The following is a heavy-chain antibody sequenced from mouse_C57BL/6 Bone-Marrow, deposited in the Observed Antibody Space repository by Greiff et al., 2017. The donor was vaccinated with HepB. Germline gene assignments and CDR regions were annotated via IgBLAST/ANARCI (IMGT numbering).Heavy chain of an antibody. Sequence: EVKVVESGGGLVQPKGSLKLSCAASGFSFNTYAMNWVRQAPGTGLEWVARIRSKSNNYATYYADSVKDRFTISRDDSESMLYLQMNNLKTEDTAMYYCVRNGYYDYFDYWGQGTTLTVSS. CDR1: GFSFNTYA. V-gene: IGHV10-1*01. J-gene: IGHJ2*01. D-gene: IGHD2-3*01. CDR2: IRSKSNNYAT. CDR3: VRNGYYDYFDY.